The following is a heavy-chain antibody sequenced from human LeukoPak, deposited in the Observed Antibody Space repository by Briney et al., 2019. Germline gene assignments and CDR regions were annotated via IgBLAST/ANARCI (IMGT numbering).Heavy chain of an antibody. D-gene: IGHD3-22*01. CDR2: ISYDGSNK. CDR3: AKDDGYDSSGYYPNLDY. J-gene: IGHJ4*02. CDR1: GFTFSSYE. Sequence: PGGSLRLSCAASGFTFSSYEMNWVRQAPGKGLEWVAVISYDGSNKYYADSVKGRFTISRDNSKNTLYLQMNSLRAEDTAVYYCAKDDGYDSSGYYPNLDYWGQGTLVTVSS. V-gene: IGHV3-30*18.